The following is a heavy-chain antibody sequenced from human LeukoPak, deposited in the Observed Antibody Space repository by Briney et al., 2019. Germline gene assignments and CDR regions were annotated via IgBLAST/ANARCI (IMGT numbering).Heavy chain of an antibody. CDR2: MHPNSGDT. CDR1: GYTFSTYE. J-gene: IGHJ5*02. D-gene: IGHD1-14*01. Sequence: ASVKVSCKTSGYTFSTYEINWVRQAAGQGLEWMRWMHPNSGDTDYAEKFQGRVTMTRDTSINTVYMELSSLRSEDTAVYYCTRGPRNDPWGQGTLVTVSS. CDR3: TRGPRNDP. V-gene: IGHV1-8*01.